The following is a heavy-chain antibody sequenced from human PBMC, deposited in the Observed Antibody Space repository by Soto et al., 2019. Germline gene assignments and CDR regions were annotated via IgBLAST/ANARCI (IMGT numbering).Heavy chain of an antibody. V-gene: IGHV1-8*01. D-gene: IGHD3-22*01. J-gene: IGHJ6*02. CDR2: MNPNSGNT. Sequence: ASVKVSCKASGYTFTSYDINWVRQATGQGLEWMGWMNPNSGNTGSAQILQGRVSMTTDTSTKTAYMEVRSLRSDDTAVYYCARGGYYDSSGSRNYFYYGMNVWGQGTTVTVSS. CDR1: GYTFTSYD. CDR3: ARGGYYDSSGSRNYFYYGMNV.